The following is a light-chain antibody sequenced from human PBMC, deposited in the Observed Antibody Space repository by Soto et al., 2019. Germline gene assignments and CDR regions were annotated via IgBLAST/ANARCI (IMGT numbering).Light chain of an antibody. J-gene: IGKJ5*01. CDR3: QHFGSSPPVT. CDR1: QNVRKN. V-gene: IGKV3-15*01. CDR2: GAS. Sequence: ETVMTQSPVALSVSPGERATLSCRARQNVRKNLAWYQQKPGQAPRLLIYGASTRATGIPARFSGSGSGTDFTLSISRLEPGDFGMYFCQHFGSSPPVTFGQGTRLEIK.